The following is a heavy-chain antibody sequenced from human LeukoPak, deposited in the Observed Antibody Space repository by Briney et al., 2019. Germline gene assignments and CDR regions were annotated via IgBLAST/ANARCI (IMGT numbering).Heavy chain of an antibody. CDR1: GFTFSSYS. Sequence: PGGSLRLSCAASGFTFSSYSMNWVRQAPGKGLEWVSSISSSSSYIYYADSVKGRFTISRDNAKNSLYLQMNSLRAEDTAVYYCASSLLGATIFDYWGQGTLVTVSS. J-gene: IGHJ4*02. V-gene: IGHV3-21*01. CDR3: ASSLLGATIFDY. CDR2: ISSSSSYI. D-gene: IGHD1-26*01.